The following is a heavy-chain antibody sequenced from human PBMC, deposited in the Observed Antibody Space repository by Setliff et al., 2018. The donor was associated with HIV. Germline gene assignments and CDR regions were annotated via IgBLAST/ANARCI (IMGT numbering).Heavy chain of an antibody. J-gene: IGHJ3*02. CDR2: FDPEDGET. V-gene: IGHV1-24*01. Sequence: ASVKVSCKISGYTLTELSIHWVRQAPGKGLEWMANFDPEDGETFYTQKFQGRLTMTEDTSTDTAYMELSSLRSDDTAMYYCARRITGLDAFDIWGQGTMVTVSS. CDR3: ARRITGLDAFDI. D-gene: IGHD2-8*02. CDR1: GYTLTELS.